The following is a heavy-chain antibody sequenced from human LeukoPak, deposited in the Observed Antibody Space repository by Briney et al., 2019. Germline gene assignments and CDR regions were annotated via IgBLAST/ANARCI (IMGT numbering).Heavy chain of an antibody. V-gene: IGHV3-7*01. Sequence: GGSLRLSCAASGFTFSNYWMTWVRQAPGKGLEWVANIKQDGSVKYYVDSVKGRFTISRDNAKNSVYLQMNSLRDEDTAVYYCAREPGYCSSTSCYSSGYYYYYGMDVWGQGTTVTVSS. J-gene: IGHJ6*02. CDR2: IKQDGSVK. CDR1: GFTFSNYW. CDR3: AREPGYCSSTSCYSSGYYYYYGMDV. D-gene: IGHD2-2*01.